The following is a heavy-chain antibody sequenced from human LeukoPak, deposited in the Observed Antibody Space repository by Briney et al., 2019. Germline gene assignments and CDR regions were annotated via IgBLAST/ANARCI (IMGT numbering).Heavy chain of an antibody. CDR1: GFTFSSYT. V-gene: IGHV3-21*01. D-gene: IGHD1-7*01. J-gene: IGHJ6*02. CDR2: ITSSSGYI. Sequence: GGSLRLSCAASGFTFSSYTMNWVRQAPGKGLEWVSSITSSSGYIYNADSVRGRFTISRDNAKKSLFLEMNSLRAEDTAVYFCAGESGTSNGMDLWGQGTTVTVSS. CDR3: AGESGTSNGMDL.